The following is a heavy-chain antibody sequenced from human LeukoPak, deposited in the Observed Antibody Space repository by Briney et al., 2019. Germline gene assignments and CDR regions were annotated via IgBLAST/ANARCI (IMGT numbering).Heavy chain of an antibody. V-gene: IGHV4-61*02. Sequence: SQTLSLTCTVSGGSISSGSCYWSWIRQPAGKGLEWIGRIYTSGSTNYNPSLKSRVTISVDTSKNQFSLKLSSVTAADTAVYYCARDHRARGGGAYYFDYWGQGTLVTVSS. CDR1: GGSISSGSCY. J-gene: IGHJ4*02. CDR2: IYTSGST. D-gene: IGHD3-10*01. CDR3: ARDHRARGGGAYYFDY.